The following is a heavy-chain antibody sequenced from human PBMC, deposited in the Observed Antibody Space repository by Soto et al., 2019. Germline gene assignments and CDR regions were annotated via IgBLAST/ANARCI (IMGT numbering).Heavy chain of an antibody. CDR3: ARAYCSSTSCYDPYFDY. J-gene: IGHJ4*02. Sequence: ASVKGSCKASGYTFTGYYMHWVRQAPGQGLEWMGWINPNSGGTNYAQKFQGWVTMTRDTSISTAYMELSRLRSDDTAVYYCARAYCSSTSCYDPYFDYWGQGTLVTVSS. CDR1: GYTFTGYY. V-gene: IGHV1-2*04. D-gene: IGHD2-2*01. CDR2: INPNSGGT.